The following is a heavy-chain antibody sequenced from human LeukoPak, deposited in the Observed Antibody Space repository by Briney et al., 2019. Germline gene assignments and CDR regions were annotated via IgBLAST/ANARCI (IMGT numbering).Heavy chain of an antibody. D-gene: IGHD5-24*01. CDR1: GGTFSNYA. J-gene: IGHJ4*02. V-gene: IGHV1-69*13. Sequence: SVKVSCKASGGTFSNYAISWVRQAPGQGLEWMGGIIPIFGTANYAQKFRGRVTITADESTSTAYMELSSLRSEDTAVYYCARTLSLDGYNHFDYWGQGTLVTVSS. CDR2: IIPIFGTA. CDR3: ARTLSLDGYNHFDY.